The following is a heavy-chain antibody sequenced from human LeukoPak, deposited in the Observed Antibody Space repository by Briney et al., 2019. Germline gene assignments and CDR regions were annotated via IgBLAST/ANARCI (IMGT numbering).Heavy chain of an antibody. CDR3: ARVGGYDILTGDY. D-gene: IGHD3-9*01. CDR1: GGSISSGDYY. V-gene: IGHV4-30-4*01. CDR2: IYYSGST. Sequence: SETLSLTCTDSGGSISSGDYYWSWIRQPPGKGLEWIGYIYYSGSTYYNPSLKSRVTISADTSKNQFSLKLSSVTAADTAVYYCARVGGYDILTGDYWGQGTLVTVSS. J-gene: IGHJ4*02.